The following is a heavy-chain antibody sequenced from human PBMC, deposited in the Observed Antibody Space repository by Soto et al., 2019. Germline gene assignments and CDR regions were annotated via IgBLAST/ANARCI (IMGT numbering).Heavy chain of an antibody. V-gene: IGHV4-59*11. J-gene: IGHJ3*02. CDR1: GGSISSPY. Sequence: SETLSLTCPFSGGSISSPYWIWSRQSPGKGLEWIGYIYYRGNTNYNPSLKSRVTISVDRSKNQFSLKLSSVTAADTAVYYCARAYSSSWPNAFYIWGQGTMVT. D-gene: IGHD6-13*01. CDR2: IYYRGNT. CDR3: ARAYSSSWPNAFYI.